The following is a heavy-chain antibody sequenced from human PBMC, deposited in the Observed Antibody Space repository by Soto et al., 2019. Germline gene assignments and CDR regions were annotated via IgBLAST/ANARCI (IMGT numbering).Heavy chain of an antibody. CDR2: ISTYSGAT. CDR1: GYTFFTYD. CDR3: ARHRGPTTSENWFDP. J-gene: IGHJ5*02. V-gene: IGHV1-18*01. Sequence: QVHLVQSGVEVKTPGASVKVSCQASGYTFFTYDISWVRQAPGQGLEWMGWISTYSGATKYAQKFQGRVTMTTDTSTTTADLELRSLRSDDTAVYYCARHRGPTTSENWFDPWGQGTLVTVSS. D-gene: IGHD5-12*01.